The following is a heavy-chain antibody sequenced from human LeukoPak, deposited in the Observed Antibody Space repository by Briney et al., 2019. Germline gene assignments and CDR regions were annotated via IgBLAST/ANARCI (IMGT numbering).Heavy chain of an antibody. CDR2: IIPIFGTA. CDR1: GGTFSSYA. CDR3: ARGLPYSSGWYYFDY. V-gene: IGHV1-69*13. Sequence: SVKVSCKASGGTFSSYAISWVRQAPGQGLEWMGGIIPIFGTANYAQNFQGRVTITADESTSTAYMELSSLRSEDTAVYYCARGLPYSSGWYYFDYWGQGTLVTVSS. J-gene: IGHJ4*02. D-gene: IGHD6-19*01.